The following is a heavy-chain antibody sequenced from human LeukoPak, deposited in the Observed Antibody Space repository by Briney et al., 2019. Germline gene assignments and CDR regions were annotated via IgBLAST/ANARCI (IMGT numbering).Heavy chain of an antibody. CDR1: RFTFSSYW. D-gene: IGHD3-3*01. CDR3: AREVWDYYDFWSGYCDY. J-gene: IGHJ4*02. V-gene: IGHV3-7*01. CDR2: IKEDGTDK. Sequence: GGSLRLSCAASRFTFSSYWMSWVRQAPGKGLEWVANIKEDGTDKYYVDSVKGRFTISRDNAKNSLYLQMNSLRAEDTAVYYCAREVWDYYDFWSGYCDYWGQGTLVTVSS.